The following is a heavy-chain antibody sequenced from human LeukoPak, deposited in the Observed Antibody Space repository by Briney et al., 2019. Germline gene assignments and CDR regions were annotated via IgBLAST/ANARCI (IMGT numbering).Heavy chain of an antibody. CDR1: GYTFTSYD. CDR3: ARGVDYDFWSGSGYYMDV. V-gene: IGHV1-8*03. D-gene: IGHD3-3*01. J-gene: IGHJ6*03. Sequence: ASVKVSCKASGYTFTSYDINWVRQATGQGLEWMGWMNPNSGNTGYAQKFQGRVTITRNTSISTAYMELSSLGSEDTAVYYCARGVDYDFWSGSGYYMDVWGKGTTVTVSS. CDR2: MNPNSGNT.